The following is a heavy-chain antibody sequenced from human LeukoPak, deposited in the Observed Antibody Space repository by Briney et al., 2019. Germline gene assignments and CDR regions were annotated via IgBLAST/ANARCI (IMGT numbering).Heavy chain of an antibody. CDR2: ISGSGGST. D-gene: IGHD1-14*01. Sequence: GGSLRLSCAASGFTFSSYAMSWVRQAPGKGLEWVSTISGSGGSTYYADSVKGRFTISRDNSKNTLYLQMNSLRAEDTAVYYCAKSVYRGISGNAFDIWGQGTMVTVSS. CDR3: AKSVYRGISGNAFDI. CDR1: GFTFSSYA. V-gene: IGHV3-23*01. J-gene: IGHJ3*02.